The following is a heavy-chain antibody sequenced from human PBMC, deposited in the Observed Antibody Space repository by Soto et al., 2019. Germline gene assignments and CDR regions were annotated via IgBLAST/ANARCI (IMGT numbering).Heavy chain of an antibody. CDR1: GYTFTSYG. CDR2: ISAYNGNT. CDR3: ARENGPRARVVVPAAI. V-gene: IGHV1-18*01. J-gene: IGHJ4*02. Sequence: GASVKVSCKASGYTFTSYGISWVRQAPGQGLEWMGWISAYNGNTNYAQKLQGRVTMTTDTSTSTAYMELRSLRSDDTAVYYCARENGPRARVVVPAAIWGQGTLVTVSS. D-gene: IGHD2-2*01.